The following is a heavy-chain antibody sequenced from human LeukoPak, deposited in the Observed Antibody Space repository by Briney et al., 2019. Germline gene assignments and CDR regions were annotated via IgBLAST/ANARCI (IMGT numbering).Heavy chain of an antibody. CDR3: ARRPIVGSTGFYFDP. J-gene: IGHJ5*02. D-gene: IGHD1-26*01. CDR1: GGSISSSSYY. V-gene: IGHV4-39*01. CDR2: IYYSGTT. Sequence: SETLSLTCTVSGGSISSSSYYWGWVRQPPGKGLEWIGSIYYSGTTYYNPSLKSRVTISVDTSKNQFSLKLASLTAADTAVYYCARRPIVGSTGFYFDPWGPGTLVTVSS.